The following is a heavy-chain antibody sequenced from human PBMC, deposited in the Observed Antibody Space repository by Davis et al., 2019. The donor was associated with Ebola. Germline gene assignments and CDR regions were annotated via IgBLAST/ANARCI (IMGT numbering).Heavy chain of an antibody. CDR2: ISAYNGNT. D-gene: IGHD6-13*01. V-gene: IGHV1-18*01. Sequence: ASVKVSCKTSNYTFTSYGLSWVRQAPGQGLEWMGWISAYNGNTNYAQKLQGRVTMTTDTPTSTAYMELRSLRSDDTAVYYCARSGIAAAGIWWWFDPWGQGTLVTVSS. J-gene: IGHJ5*02. CDR3: ARSGIAAAGIWWWFDP. CDR1: NYTFTSYG.